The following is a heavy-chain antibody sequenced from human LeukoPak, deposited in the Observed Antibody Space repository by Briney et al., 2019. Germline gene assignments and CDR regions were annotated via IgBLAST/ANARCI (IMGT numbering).Heavy chain of an antibody. CDR1: GFTFSSYD. J-gene: IGHJ4*02. V-gene: IGHV3-30*02. CDR2: IQYDGSNK. D-gene: IGHD3-10*01. CDR3: AKVPILLLFGGDY. Sequence: GGSLRLSCAASGFTFSSYDMHWVRQTPGKGLEWVAFIQYDGSNKYYADSVKGRFTISRDNSRNTLYLQMNSLRAEDTAVYYCAKVPILLLFGGDYWGQGTLVTVSS.